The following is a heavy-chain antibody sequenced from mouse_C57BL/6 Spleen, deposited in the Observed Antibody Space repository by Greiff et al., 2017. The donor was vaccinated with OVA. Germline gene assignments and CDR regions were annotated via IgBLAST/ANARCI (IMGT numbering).Heavy chain of an antibody. CDR3: ARRFYYFDY. CDR2: ISGGGGNT. J-gene: IGHJ2*01. CDR1: GFTFSSYT. V-gene: IGHV5-9*01. Sequence: EVHLVESGGGLVKPGGSLKLSCAASGFTFSSYTMSWVRQTPEKRLEWVATISGGGGNTYYPDSVKGRFTISRDNAKNTLYLQMSSLRSEDTALYYCARRFYYFDYWGQGTTLTVSS.